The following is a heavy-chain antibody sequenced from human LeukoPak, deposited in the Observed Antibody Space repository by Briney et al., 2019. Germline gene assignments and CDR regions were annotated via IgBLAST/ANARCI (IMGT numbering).Heavy chain of an antibody. CDR2: ISWNSGSI. J-gene: IGHJ4*02. V-gene: IGHV3-9*01. Sequence: SLRLSCAVSGFTLDDYAMHWVRQAPGKGLEWVPGISWNSGSIGYADSVKGRFTISRDNAKNSLYLQMNSLRAEDTALYYCAKEAVAGTIWGQGTLVTVSS. CDR3: AKEAVAGTI. CDR1: GFTLDDYA. D-gene: IGHD6-19*01.